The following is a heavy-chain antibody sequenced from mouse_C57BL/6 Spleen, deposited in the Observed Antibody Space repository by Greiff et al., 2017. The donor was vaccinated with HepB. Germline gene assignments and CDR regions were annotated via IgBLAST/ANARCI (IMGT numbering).Heavy chain of an antibody. CDR1: GYAFSSSW. CDR2: IYPGDGDT. J-gene: IGHJ4*01. CDR3: ARLGTTVVAPYAMDY. Sequence: VQLQQSGPELVKPGASVKISCKASGYAFSSSWMNWVKQRPGKGLEWIGRIYPGDGDTNYNGKFKGKATLTADKSSSTAYMQLSSLTSEDSAVYFCARLGTTVVAPYAMDYWGQGTSVTVSS. D-gene: IGHD1-1*01. V-gene: IGHV1-82*01.